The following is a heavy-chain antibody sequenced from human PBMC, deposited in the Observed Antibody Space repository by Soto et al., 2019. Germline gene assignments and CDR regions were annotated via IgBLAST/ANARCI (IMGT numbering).Heavy chain of an antibody. D-gene: IGHD2-15*01. Sequence: EVQLLESGGGLVQPGGSLRLSCAASGFTFSNYAMNWVRQAPAKWLEWVSAISGSGGSTYYAGSVKGRSTISRDNSKNTLSRLMNSLSAEDTAVYYCRKDMEKHLPSPYSSFDYWCQGTLVTVSS. J-gene: IGHJ4*02. V-gene: IGHV3-23*01. CDR3: RKDMEKHLPSPYSSFDY. CDR2: ISGSGGST. CDR1: GFTFSNYA.